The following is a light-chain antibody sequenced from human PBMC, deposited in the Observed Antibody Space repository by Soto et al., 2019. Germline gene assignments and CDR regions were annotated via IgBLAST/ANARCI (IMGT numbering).Light chain of an antibody. CDR3: SSYTRSSTPV. J-gene: IGLJ1*01. CDR1: SSDVGGYNY. CDR2: DVS. Sequence: SVLTQPASVSGSPGQSITISCTGTSSDVGGYNYVSWYQQHPGKAPKPMIYDVSNRPSGVSNRFSGSKSGNTASLTISGLQAEDEADYYCSSYTRSSTPVFGTGTKVTVL. V-gene: IGLV2-14*01.